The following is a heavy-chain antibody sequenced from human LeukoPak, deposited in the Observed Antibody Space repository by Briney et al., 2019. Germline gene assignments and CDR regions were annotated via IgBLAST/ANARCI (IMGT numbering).Heavy chain of an antibody. V-gene: IGHV4-30-2*01. CDR3: ARESSPRAGVAAAAHYFDY. Sequence: PSQTLSLTCTVSGGSISSGGYYWSWIRQPPGKGLEWIGYIYHSGSTYYNPPLKSRVTISVDRSKNQFSLKLSSVTAADTAVYYCARESSPRAGVAAAAHYFDYWGQGTLVTVSS. J-gene: IGHJ4*02. D-gene: IGHD6-13*01. CDR1: GGSISSGGYY. CDR2: IYHSGST.